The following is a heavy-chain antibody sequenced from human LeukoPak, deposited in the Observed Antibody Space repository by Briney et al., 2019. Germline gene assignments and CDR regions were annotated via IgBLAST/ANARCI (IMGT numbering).Heavy chain of an antibody. CDR1: GFTFTSYA. Sequence: GGSLRLSCAASGFTFTSYAMNWVRQAPGKGLEWVSSISDTGGSTYYADSVKGRFTISRDNAKNSLYLQMNSLRAEDTAMYYCAREPPPWDGSRHIGGGNYYYYYMDVWGKGTTVTVSS. D-gene: IGHD3-16*01. CDR2: ISDTGGST. J-gene: IGHJ6*03. CDR3: AREPPPWDGSRHIGGGNYYYYYMDV. V-gene: IGHV3-23*01.